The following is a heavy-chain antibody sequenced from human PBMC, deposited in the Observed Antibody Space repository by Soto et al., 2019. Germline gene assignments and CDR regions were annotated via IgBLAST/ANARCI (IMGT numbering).Heavy chain of an antibody. Sequence: ASVKVSCKASGYTFTSYAISWVRQAPGQGLEWMGWISPYNGNTNYAQKLQGRVTMTTDTSTSTAYMELRSLRSDDTAVYYCARGHDVYDSFDYWGQRTLVTVSS. J-gene: IGHJ4*02. CDR1: GYTFTSYA. V-gene: IGHV1-18*01. CDR2: ISPYNGNT. D-gene: IGHD5-12*01. CDR3: ARGHDVYDSFDY.